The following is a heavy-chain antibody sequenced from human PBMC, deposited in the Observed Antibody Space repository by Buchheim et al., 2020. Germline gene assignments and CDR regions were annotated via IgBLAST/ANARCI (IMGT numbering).Heavy chain of an antibody. CDR1: GFTFSSYA. CDR2: ISSSSSYT. J-gene: IGHJ4*02. D-gene: IGHD2-2*01. Sequence: EVQLLESGGGLVQPGGSLRLSCAASGFTFSSYAMSWVRQAPGKGLEWVSYISSSSSYTNYADSGKGRFTISRENAKNSMYLQMNSLRAEDTAVYYCARFLVVPAAMVDYWGQGTL. CDR3: ARFLVVPAAMVDY. V-gene: IGHV3-48*04.